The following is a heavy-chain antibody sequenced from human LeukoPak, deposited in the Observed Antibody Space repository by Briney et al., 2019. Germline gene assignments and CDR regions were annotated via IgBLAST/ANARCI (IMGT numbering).Heavy chain of an antibody. Sequence: SETLSLTCTVSGYSISSGYYWGWIRQPPGKGLEWIGSISHSGSTYYKPSLKSRVTISVDTSKNQFSLKLRSATAADTAVYYCARDPVLGSGTYSSEFWGPGTLVTVSS. CDR3: ARDPVLGSGTYSSEF. CDR2: ISHSGST. D-gene: IGHD3-10*01. J-gene: IGHJ1*01. V-gene: IGHV4-38-2*02. CDR1: GYSISSGYY.